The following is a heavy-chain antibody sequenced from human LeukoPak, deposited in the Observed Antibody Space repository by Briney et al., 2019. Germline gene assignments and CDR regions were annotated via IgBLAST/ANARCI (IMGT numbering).Heavy chain of an antibody. V-gene: IGHV3-13*01. CDR2: IGTAGDT. CDR3: ARWYYYYGMDV. CDR1: GXXXSSXX. Sequence: GGSLRLSCAAXGXXXSSXXXHWVRQXXXXXXXWVSAIGTAGDTYYPGSVKGRFTISRENAKNSLYLQMNSLRAGDTAVYYCARWYYYYGMDVWGQGTTVTVSS. J-gene: IGHJ6*02.